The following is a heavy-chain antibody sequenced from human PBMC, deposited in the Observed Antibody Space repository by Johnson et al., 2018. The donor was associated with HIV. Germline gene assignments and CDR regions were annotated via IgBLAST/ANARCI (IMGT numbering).Heavy chain of an antibody. J-gene: IGHJ3*02. CDR1: GFTFSNYG. CDR3: ARAEIYEGRVGDFAFDI. Sequence: VQLVESGGVVVQPGGSLRLSCAASGFTFSNYGMHWVRQTPGKGLEWVAVIWYDGSNKYYADSVKGRFTISRDNSKNTLYLQMKSLRVEDTALYYCARAEIYEGRVGDFAFDIWGRGTMVTVSS. V-gene: IGHV3-33*08. D-gene: IGHD3-10*01. CDR2: IWYDGSNK.